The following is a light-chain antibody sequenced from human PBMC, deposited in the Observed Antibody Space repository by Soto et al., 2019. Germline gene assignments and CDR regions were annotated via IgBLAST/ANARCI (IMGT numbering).Light chain of an antibody. CDR2: EGS. CDR1: SSDVGSYNF. V-gene: IGLV2-23*01. CDR3: CSYAGSSTYV. Sequence: QSVPTQPASVSGSPGQSITISCTGTSSDVGSYNFVSWFQQHPGKAPKLMIYEGSERPSGVSNRFSGSKSGNTASLTISGLQAEDEADYYCCSYAGSSTYVFGTGTKVTVL. J-gene: IGLJ1*01.